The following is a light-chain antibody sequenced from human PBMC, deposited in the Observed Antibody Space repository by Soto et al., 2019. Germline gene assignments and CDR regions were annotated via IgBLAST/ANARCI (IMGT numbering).Light chain of an antibody. CDR1: QSVSSGS. V-gene: IGKV3-20*01. CDR2: AAS. CDR3: QQYGRSPST. J-gene: IGKJ5*01. Sequence: IVLTQSPGTLSLSPGERATLSYRASQSVSSGSLAWYQQKPGQAPRLLIYAASSRATGIPDRFSGSGSGTDFALTISRVEPEDFAVYYCQQYGRSPSTFGQGTRLEIK.